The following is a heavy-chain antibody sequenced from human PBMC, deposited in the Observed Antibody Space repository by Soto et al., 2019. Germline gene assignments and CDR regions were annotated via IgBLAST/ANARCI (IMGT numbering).Heavy chain of an antibody. V-gene: IGHV3-23*01. J-gene: IGHJ5*01. CDR3: AKLTYPSDSTGYYYERVSGWIDS. Sequence: PVGSLRISCAASRFTSGYHAMNWVRQAPGKGLEWVSTISSNGENTHYADSVEGRCTISRENSKSTLYLKMNSLRAEDTAVYYCAKLTYPSDSTGYYYERVSGWIDSWGQGTLVTVSS. D-gene: IGHD3-22*01. CDR1: RFTSGYHA. CDR2: ISSNGENT.